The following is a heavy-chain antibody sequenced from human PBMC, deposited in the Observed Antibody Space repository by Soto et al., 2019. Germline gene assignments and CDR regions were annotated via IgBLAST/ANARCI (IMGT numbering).Heavy chain of an antibody. CDR1: GYTLTALS. J-gene: IGHJ4*02. CDR3: AHDIPLRL. V-gene: IGHV1-24*01. CDR2: FDPEDGEE. Sequence: ASVKVSCKVSGYTLTALSMQWLRQAPGKGLEWMGGFDPEDGEEMYAQKFQGRVTMTEDTSTDTAYMELSGLRSDDTGVYYCAHDIPLRLWGQGTLVTVSS. D-gene: IGHD3-9*01.